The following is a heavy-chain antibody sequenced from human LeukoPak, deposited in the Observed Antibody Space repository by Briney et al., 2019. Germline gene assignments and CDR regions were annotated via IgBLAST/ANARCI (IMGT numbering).Heavy chain of an antibody. Sequence: GGSLRLSCAASGFTFSTFNMNWVRQAPGKGLVWVSRINTDGSSTSYADSVKGRFTISRDNAKSTLYLQMNSLRAEDTAVYYCARSSSDIVVVPALFDYWGQGTLVTVSS. CDR2: INTDGSST. V-gene: IGHV3-74*01. J-gene: IGHJ4*02. D-gene: IGHD2-2*01. CDR3: ARSSSDIVVVPALFDY. CDR1: GFTFSTFN.